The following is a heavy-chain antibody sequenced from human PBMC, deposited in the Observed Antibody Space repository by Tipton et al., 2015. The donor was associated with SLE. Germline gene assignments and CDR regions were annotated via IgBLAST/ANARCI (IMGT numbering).Heavy chain of an antibody. Sequence: TLSLTCTVSGDSISTYSWNWIRQPAGKGLEWVGRIYGSGGTYYNPSLKSRVTISVDTSKNQFSLNLSSVTAADTAVYYCARRRRESRPSDLWNWLDPWGQGIQVTVSS. CDR3: ARRRRESRPSDLWNWLDP. J-gene: IGHJ5*02. D-gene: IGHD3-16*01. V-gene: IGHV4-4*07. CDR2: IYGSGGT. CDR1: GDSISTYS.